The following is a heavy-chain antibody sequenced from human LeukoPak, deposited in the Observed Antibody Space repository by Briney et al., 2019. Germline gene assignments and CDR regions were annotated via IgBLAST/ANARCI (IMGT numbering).Heavy chain of an antibody. V-gene: IGHV4-4*07. J-gene: IGHJ5*02. CDR3: ARLASSSSWYYVNWFDP. CDR2: VFTSGIISGNT. Sequence: SETLSLTCTVSGGSTSSYYWSWIRQPPGKGLEWIGRVFTSGIISGNTNYNPSLKSRVTMSVDTSKNQFSLKLSSVTAADTAVYYCARLASSSSWYYVNWFDPWGQGTLVTVSS. D-gene: IGHD6-13*01. CDR1: GGSTSSYY.